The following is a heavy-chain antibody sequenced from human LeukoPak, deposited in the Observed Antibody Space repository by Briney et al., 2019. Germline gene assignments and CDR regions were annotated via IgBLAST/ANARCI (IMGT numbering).Heavy chain of an antibody. CDR3: ARDSGSSLLWGRSGNWFDP. CDR2: INHSGST. CDR1: GGSFSGYY. Sequence: SETLSLTCAVSGGSFSGYYWSWIRQPPGKGLEWIGEINHSGSTNYNPSLKSRVTISVDTSKNHFSLKLSSVTAADTAVYYCARDSGSSLLWGRSGNWFDPWGQGTLVTDSS. V-gene: IGHV4-34*01. D-gene: IGHD2-2*01. J-gene: IGHJ5*02.